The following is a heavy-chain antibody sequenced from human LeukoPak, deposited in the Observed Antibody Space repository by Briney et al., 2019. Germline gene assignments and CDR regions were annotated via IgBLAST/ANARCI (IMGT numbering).Heavy chain of an antibody. CDR3: ARGQGVGSSWYTYYYYYMDV. CDR2: INPNSGGT. Sequence: GASVKVSCKASGYTFTGYYMHWVRQAPGQGLEWMGWINPNSGGTNYAQKFQGRVTMTTDTSTSTAYMELRSLRSDDTAVYYCARGQGVGSSWYTYYYYYMDVWGKGTTVTVSS. CDR1: GYTFTGYY. D-gene: IGHD6-13*01. J-gene: IGHJ6*03. V-gene: IGHV1-2*02.